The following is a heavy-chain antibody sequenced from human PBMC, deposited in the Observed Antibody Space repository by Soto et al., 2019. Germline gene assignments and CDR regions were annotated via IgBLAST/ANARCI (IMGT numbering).Heavy chain of an antibody. D-gene: IGHD2-15*01. CDR3: AKVCGGGRPSARFDI. CDR1: GFIFSNYG. Sequence: GGSLRLSCAASGFIFSNYGMSWVRQAPGKGLEWVSGISGSGGSTYYADSVKGRFTISRDNSRDTLYLQMNSLRAEDTAVYYCAKVCGGGRPSARFDIWGQGTMVPVSS. J-gene: IGHJ3*02. V-gene: IGHV3-23*01. CDR2: ISGSGGST.